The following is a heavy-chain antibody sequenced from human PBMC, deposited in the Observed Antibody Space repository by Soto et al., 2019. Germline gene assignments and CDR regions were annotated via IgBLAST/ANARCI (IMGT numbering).Heavy chain of an antibody. Sequence: SETLSLTCTVSGGSISSSSYFWGWIRQPPGKGLEWIGSIYHSGTTYYNPSLKGRVTIFADTSNNYFSLKLSSVTAADTAMYYCASYGTTVFGVVNNYWGQGTLVTVSS. V-gene: IGHV4-39*02. CDR3: ASYGTTVFGVVNNY. CDR1: GGSISSSSYF. CDR2: IYHSGTT. J-gene: IGHJ4*02. D-gene: IGHD3-3*01.